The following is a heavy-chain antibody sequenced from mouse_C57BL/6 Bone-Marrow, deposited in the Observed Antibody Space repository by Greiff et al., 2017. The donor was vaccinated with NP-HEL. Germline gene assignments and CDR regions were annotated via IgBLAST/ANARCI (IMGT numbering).Heavy chain of an antibody. CDR1: GYTFTEYT. V-gene: IGHV1-62-2*01. Sequence: QVQLQQSGAELVKPGASVKLSCKASGYTFTEYTIHWVKQRSGQGLEWIGCFYPGSGSIKYNEKFKDKATLTADKSSSTAYMELSSLTSEDSAVYFCARHPYGNYGDYYAMDYWGQGTSVTVSS. D-gene: IGHD2-1*01. CDR2: FYPGSGSI. J-gene: IGHJ4*01. CDR3: ARHPYGNYGDYYAMDY.